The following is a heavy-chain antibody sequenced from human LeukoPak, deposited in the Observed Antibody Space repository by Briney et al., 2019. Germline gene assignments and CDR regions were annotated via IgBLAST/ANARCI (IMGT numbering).Heavy chain of an antibody. CDR1: GGSFSGYY. CDR2: INHSGST. J-gene: IGHJ5*02. Sequence: SETLSLTCAVYGGSFSGYYWSWIRQPPGKGLEWIGEINHSGSTNYNPSLKSRVTISVDTSKNQFSLKLSSVTAADTAVYYRARGRNYYGSGSYFRRNWFDPWGQGTLVTVSS. CDR3: ARGRNYYGSGSYFRRNWFDP. D-gene: IGHD3-10*01. V-gene: IGHV4-34*01.